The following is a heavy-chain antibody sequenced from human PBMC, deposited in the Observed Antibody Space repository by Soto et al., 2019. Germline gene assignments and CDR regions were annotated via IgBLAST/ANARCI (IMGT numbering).Heavy chain of an antibody. D-gene: IGHD5-12*01. CDR1: GGSISSGGYY. CDR2: IYYSGST. CDR3: ARAGGYSGYDYDY. J-gene: IGHJ4*02. Sequence: SETLCLTCTVSGGSISSGGYYWSWIRQHPGKGLEWIGYIYYSGSTYYNPSLKSRVTISVDTSKNQFSLKLSSVTAADTAVYYCARAGGYSGYDYDYWGQGTLVTVSS. V-gene: IGHV4-31*03.